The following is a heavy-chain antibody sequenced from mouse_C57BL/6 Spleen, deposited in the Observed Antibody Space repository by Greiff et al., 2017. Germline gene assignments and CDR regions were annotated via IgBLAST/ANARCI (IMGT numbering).Heavy chain of an antibody. D-gene: IGHD1-1*01. Sequence: EVKVVESGGDLVKPGGSLKLSCAASGFTFSSYGMYWVRQTPDKRLEWVATISSGGSYTYYPDSVKGRFTISRNNAKNTLYLQMSSLKSEDTAIYYCARRYYCGSSEDYYAMDYWGQGTSVTVSS. CDR3: ARRYYCGSSEDYYAMDY. V-gene: IGHV5-6*02. CDR1: GFTFSSYG. J-gene: IGHJ4*01. CDR2: ISSGGSYT.